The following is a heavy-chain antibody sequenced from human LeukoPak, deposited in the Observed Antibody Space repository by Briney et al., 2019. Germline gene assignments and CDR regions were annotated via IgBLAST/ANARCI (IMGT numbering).Heavy chain of an antibody. CDR1: GFTFSDYW. CDR3: ARTTKYSFDI. D-gene: IGHD2/OR15-2a*01. Sequence: GGSLRLPCVASGFTFSDYWMSWVRQAPGKGLEWVAHIKHDASEKYYVDSVKGRFTISRDNAKNSLYLSMNSLRSEDTAVYYCARTTKYSFDIWGQGTMVTVSS. J-gene: IGHJ3*02. CDR2: IKHDASEK. V-gene: IGHV3-7*04.